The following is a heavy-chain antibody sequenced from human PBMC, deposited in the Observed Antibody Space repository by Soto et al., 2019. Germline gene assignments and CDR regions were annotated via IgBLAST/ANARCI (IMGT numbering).Heavy chain of an antibody. J-gene: IGHJ4*02. CDR1: GFTFSSYA. CDR3: ARVYSPRLAYFDY. Sequence: HPGGSLRLSCAASGFTFSSYAMHWVRQSPGKGLEWVAVISYDGSNKYYADSVKGRFTISRDNSKNTLYLQMNSLRAEDTAVYYCARVYSPRLAYFDYWGQGTLVTVSS. D-gene: IGHD5-18*01. CDR2: ISYDGSNK. V-gene: IGHV3-30-3*01.